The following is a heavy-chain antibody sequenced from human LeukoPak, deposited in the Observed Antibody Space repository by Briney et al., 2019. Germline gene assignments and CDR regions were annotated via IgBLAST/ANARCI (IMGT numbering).Heavy chain of an antibody. CDR1: GFTFDDYA. CDR2: ISWNSGSI. V-gene: IGHV3-9*03. J-gene: IGHJ4*02. Sequence: GRSLRLSCAASGFTFDDYAMYWVRQAPGKGLEWVSGISWNSGSIGYADSVKGRFTISRDNAKNSLYLQMNSLRAEDMALYYCARGDRFRYSYADYWGQGTLVTVSS. CDR3: ARGDRFRYSYADY. D-gene: IGHD5-18*01.